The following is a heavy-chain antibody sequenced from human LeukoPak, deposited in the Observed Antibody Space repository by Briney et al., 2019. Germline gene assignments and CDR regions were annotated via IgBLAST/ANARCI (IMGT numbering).Heavy chain of an antibody. Sequence: GIINPSGGSTSYAQKFQGRVTMTRDTSTSTVYMELSSLRSEDTAVYYCARDVGSGWYYFDYWGQGTLVTVSS. V-gene: IGHV1-46*01. CDR2: INPSGGST. D-gene: IGHD6-19*01. CDR3: ARDVGSGWYYFDY. J-gene: IGHJ4*02.